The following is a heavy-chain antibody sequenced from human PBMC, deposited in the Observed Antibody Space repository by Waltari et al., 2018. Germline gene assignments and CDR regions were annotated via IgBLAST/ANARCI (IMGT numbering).Heavy chain of an antibody. CDR1: CDSISGNYW. CDR2: VHHSGKT. Sequence: QVQLQESGQGLVKPSGTLSLTCAVSCDSISGNYWWSWVRQSPEKGLEWIGQVHHSGKTHYNPSLQSRVAISVDKPKNQFSLNLNSVTAADTAIYYCAGDRAIGLFFDYWGRGTLVTVSS. D-gene: IGHD2-2*01. CDR3: AGDRAIGLFFDY. J-gene: IGHJ4*02. V-gene: IGHV4-4*02.